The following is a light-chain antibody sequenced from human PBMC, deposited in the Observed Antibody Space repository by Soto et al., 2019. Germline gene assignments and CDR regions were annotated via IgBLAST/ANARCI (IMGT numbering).Light chain of an antibody. Sequence: QSALTQPASVSGSPGQSITISCTATTSDVGDYNYVSWYQQYPGKAPKPIIYHVSNRPSGVSNRFSGSKSGDTASLTISGLQAEDEADYYSSSYTSGGSVIFGGGTKLTVL. CDR3: SSYTSGGSVI. CDR2: HVS. J-gene: IGLJ2*01. CDR1: TSDVGDYNY. V-gene: IGLV2-14*01.